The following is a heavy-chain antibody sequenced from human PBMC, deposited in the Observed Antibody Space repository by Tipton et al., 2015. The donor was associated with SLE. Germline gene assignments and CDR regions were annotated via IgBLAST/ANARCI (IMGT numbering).Heavy chain of an antibody. CDR3: ARSGSYPYYYYYIDV. CDR2: ISHTGST. V-gene: IGHV4-31*03. Sequence: TLSLTCTVSGCSISSSRYYWSWIRQHPGKGLEWIGHISHTGSTHYNPSLRSRITISEETSKNQFSLKLTSVTAADTAVYYCARSGSYPYYYYYIDVWGIGTTVTVSS. D-gene: IGHD1-26*01. J-gene: IGHJ6*03. CDR1: GCSISSSRYY.